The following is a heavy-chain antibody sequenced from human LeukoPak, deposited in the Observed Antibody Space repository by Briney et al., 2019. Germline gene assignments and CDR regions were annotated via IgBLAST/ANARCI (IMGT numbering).Heavy chain of an antibody. Sequence: RSGGSLRLSCAASGFTFSSYAMHWVRQTPGKGLEYVSAISTNGGGTYYANSVKGRFTISRDNSKNTLYLQMVSLRAEDMAVYFCARYCNGVTCYSGYDYWGQGTLVTVSS. CDR1: GFTFSSYA. D-gene: IGHD2-15*01. CDR3: ARYCNGVTCYSGYDY. CDR2: ISTNGGGT. J-gene: IGHJ4*02. V-gene: IGHV3-64*01.